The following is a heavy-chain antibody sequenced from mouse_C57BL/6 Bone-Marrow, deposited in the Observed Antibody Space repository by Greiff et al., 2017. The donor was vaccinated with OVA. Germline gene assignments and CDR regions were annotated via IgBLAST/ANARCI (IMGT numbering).Heavy chain of an antibody. J-gene: IGHJ2*01. CDR1: GYAFSSSW. Sequence: QVQLKQSGPELVKPGASVKFSCKASGYAFSSSWMNWVKQRPGKGLEWIGRIYPGDGDTNYNGKFKGKATLTADKSSSTAYMQLSSLTSEYSAVYFYARHGGGYYASCFDYWGQGTALTVSA. CDR3: ARHGGGYYASCFDY. V-gene: IGHV1-82*01. D-gene: IGHD2-3*01. CDR2: IYPGDGDT.